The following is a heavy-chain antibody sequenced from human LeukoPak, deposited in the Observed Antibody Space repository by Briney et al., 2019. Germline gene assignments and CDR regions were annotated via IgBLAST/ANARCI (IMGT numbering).Heavy chain of an antibody. V-gene: IGHV3-30*03. CDR3: ASLLGATSSRLD. CDR2: ISYDGSNK. J-gene: IGHJ4*02. Sequence: PGRSLRLSCAASGFTFSSYGMHWVRQAPGKGLEWVAVISYDGSNKYYADSVKGRFTISRDNAKNSLYLQMNSLRAEDTAVYYCASLLGATSSRLDWGQGTLVTVSS. D-gene: IGHD1-26*01. CDR1: GFTFSSYG.